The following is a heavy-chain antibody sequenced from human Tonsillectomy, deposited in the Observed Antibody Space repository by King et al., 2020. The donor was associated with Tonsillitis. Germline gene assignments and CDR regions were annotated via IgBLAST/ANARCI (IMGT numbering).Heavy chain of an antibody. V-gene: IGHV3-74*01. CDR3: ARDPNGAAMDTGTDY. J-gene: IGHJ4*02. CDR2: INSDGSST. CDR1: GFTFSSYW. D-gene: IGHD5-18*01. Sequence: VQLVESGGGLVQPGGSLRLSCAASGFTFSSYWMHWVRQAPGKGLVWVSRINSDGSSTSYAASVKGRFTISRDNAKNTMYLQMNSLRAEDTAVYYCARDPNGAAMDTGTDYWGQGTLVTVSS.